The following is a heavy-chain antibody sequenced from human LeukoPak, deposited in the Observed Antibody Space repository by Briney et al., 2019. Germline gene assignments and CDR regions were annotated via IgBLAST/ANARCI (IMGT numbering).Heavy chain of an antibody. CDR3: ARENSTVWFDP. D-gene: IGHD6-13*01. CDR2: INTNTGNP. J-gene: IGHJ5*02. V-gene: IGHV7-4-1*02. Sequence: GASVKVSCKASGYTFTSYAMNWVRQAPGEGLEWMGWINTNTGNPTCAQGFTGRFVFSLDTSVSTAYLQISSLKAEDTAVYYCARENSTVWFDPWGQGTLVTVSS. CDR1: GYTFTSYA.